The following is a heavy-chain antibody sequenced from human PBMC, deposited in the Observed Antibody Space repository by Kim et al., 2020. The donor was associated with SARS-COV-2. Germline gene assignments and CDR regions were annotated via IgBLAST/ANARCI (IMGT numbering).Heavy chain of an antibody. J-gene: IGHJ6*02. D-gene: IGHD1-26*01. Sequence: SLKSRVTISGDTSKNQFSLKLSSVTAADAAVYYWAREGGGSYFRYGMDVWGQGTTVTVSS. V-gene: IGHV4-30-2*05. CDR3: AREGGGSYFRYGMDV.